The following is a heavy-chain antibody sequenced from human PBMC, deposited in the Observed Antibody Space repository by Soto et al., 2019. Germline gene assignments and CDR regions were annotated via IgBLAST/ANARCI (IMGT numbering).Heavy chain of an antibody. J-gene: IGHJ6*02. D-gene: IGHD1-26*01. CDR3: ARDFVVGGPTINYYYGMDV. CDR1: GFTVSGIY. V-gene: IGHV3-30*14. Sequence: GGSLRLSCAASGFTVSGIYMSWVRQAPGKGLEWVAFISYDGSSKFYADSVKGRFTISRDNSKDTLYLQMNSLGAEETAVYYCARDFVVGGPTINYYYGMDVWGQGTTVTVSS. CDR2: ISYDGSSK.